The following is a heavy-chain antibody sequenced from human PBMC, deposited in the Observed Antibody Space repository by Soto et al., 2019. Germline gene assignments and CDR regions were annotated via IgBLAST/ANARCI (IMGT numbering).Heavy chain of an antibody. CDR2: ISAYNGNT. V-gene: IGHV1-18*01. D-gene: IGHD3-22*01. J-gene: IGHJ4*02. CDR1: GYTFTSYG. Sequence: GASVKVSCKASGYTFTSYGISWVRQAPGQGLEWMGWISAYNGNTNYAQKLQGRVTMTTDTSTSTAYMELRSLRSDDTAVYYCARLRYYSDSSGSTYPYYFDYWGQGTLVTVSS. CDR3: ARLRYYSDSSGSTYPYYFDY.